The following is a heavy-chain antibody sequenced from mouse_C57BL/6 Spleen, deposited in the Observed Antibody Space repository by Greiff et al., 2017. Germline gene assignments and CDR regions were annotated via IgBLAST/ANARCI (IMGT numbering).Heavy chain of an antibody. CDR3: AREGYRAY. J-gene: IGHJ3*01. D-gene: IGHD2-14*01. CDR1: GYTFTSYW. Sequence: VQLQQPGAELVKPGASVKLSCKASGYTFTSYWMQWVKQRPGQGLEWIGEIDPSDSYTNYNQKFKGKATLTVDTSSSTAYMQLSSLTSEDSAVYYCAREGYRAYWGQGTLVTVSA. CDR2: IDPSDSYT. V-gene: IGHV1-50*01.